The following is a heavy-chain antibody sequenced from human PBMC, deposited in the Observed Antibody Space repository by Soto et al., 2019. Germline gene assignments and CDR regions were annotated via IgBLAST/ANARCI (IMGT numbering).Heavy chain of an antibody. CDR2: INPSCGST. D-gene: IGHD1-1*01. J-gene: IGHJ5*02. V-gene: IGHV1-46*01. CDR1: GYTFTSYY. CDR3: ARDRHIEVNENNWFDP. Sequence: ASVKVSCKASGYTFTSYYMHWVRQAPGQGLEWMGIINPSCGSTSYAQKFQGRVTMTRDTSTSTVYMELSSLRSEDTAVYYCARDRHIEVNENNWFDPWGHGTLVAVSS.